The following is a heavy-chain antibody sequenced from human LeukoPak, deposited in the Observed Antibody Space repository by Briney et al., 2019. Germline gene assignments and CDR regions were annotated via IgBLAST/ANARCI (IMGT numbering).Heavy chain of an antibody. D-gene: IGHD3-10*01. CDR3: AGDSGDRTVDY. V-gene: IGHV3-7*01. J-gene: IGHJ4*02. CDR1: GFTFSSYW. CDR2: IKTDGSEK. Sequence: PGGSLRLSCAASGFTFSSYWMSWVRQDPGKGLEWVANIKTDGSEKYYVDSVKGRFTISRDNAKNSLYLQMNSLRAEGTAVYYCAGDSGDRTVDYWGQGTLVTVSS.